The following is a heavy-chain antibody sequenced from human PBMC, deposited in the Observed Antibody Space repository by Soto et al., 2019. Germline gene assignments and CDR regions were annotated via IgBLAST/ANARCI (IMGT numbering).Heavy chain of an antibody. Sequence: QVQLQESGPGLVKPSQTLSLTCTVSGGSISSGGYYXXXIXXXPGKGLEWIGYIYYSGSTYYNPSLKSRVTISVDTSKNQFSLKLSSVTAADTAVYYCASFTYSSDSGYWFDPWGQGTLVTVSS. CDR2: IYYSGST. D-gene: IGHD6-25*01. V-gene: IGHV4-31*03. CDR1: GGSISSGGYY. CDR3: ASFTYSSDSGYWFDP. J-gene: IGHJ5*02.